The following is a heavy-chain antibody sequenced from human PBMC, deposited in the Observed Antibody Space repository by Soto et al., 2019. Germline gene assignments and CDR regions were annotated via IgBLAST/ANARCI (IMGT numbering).Heavy chain of an antibody. V-gene: IGHV3-33*01. CDR2: IWYDGSNK. J-gene: IGHJ6*02. Sequence: GGSLRLSCAASGFTFSSYGMHWVRQAPGKGLEWVAVIWYDGSNKYYADSVKGRFTISRDNSKNTLYLRMNSLRAEDTAVYYCARMGGSSGLLLWSGEIPGGMDVWGQGTTVTVSS. CDR1: GFTFSSYG. D-gene: IGHD3-10*01. CDR3: ARMGGSSGLLLWSGEIPGGMDV.